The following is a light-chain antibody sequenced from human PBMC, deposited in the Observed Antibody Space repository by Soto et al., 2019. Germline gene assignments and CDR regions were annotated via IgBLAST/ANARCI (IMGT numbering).Light chain of an antibody. CDR1: QGISTY. V-gene: IGKV1-27*01. Sequence: DIQMTQSPSSLSASVGDRVTITCRASQGISTYLAWYQQKPGKVPKLLIYAASTLQSGVPSRFSGSGSGTDFNLTISSRQPEDIATYYFQKYNSAPLTFGGGTKLEIK. CDR2: AAS. J-gene: IGKJ4*01. CDR3: QKYNSAPLT.